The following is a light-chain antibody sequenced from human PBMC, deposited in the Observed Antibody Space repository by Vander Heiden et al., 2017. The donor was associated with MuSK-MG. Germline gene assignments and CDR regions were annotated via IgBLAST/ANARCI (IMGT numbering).Light chain of an antibody. Sequence: EIVLTQSPATLSLSPGERATLSCRASQSVSSYLVWYRQKPGQAPRLLIFDASKRATGIPARFSGSGSGTDFTLTISSLEPEDFAVYCCQQRSNCPSTFGHGTKVDI. CDR2: DAS. CDR3: QQRSNCPST. CDR1: QSVSSY. V-gene: IGKV3-11*01. J-gene: IGKJ3*01.